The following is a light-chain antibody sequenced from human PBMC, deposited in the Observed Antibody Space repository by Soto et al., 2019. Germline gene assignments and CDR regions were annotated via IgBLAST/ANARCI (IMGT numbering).Light chain of an antibody. CDR3: QSSDSSLSGWGYV. CDR1: SSNIGAGYE. J-gene: IGLJ1*01. Sequence: QLVLTQPASVSGAPGQRVTISCAGTSSNIGAGYEVHWYQQLPGTTPKLLIYNNNNRPSGVPDRFSGSVSGTSASLAITGLQADDEADYYCQSSDSSLSGWGYVFGTGTKLTVL. CDR2: NNN. V-gene: IGLV1-40*01.